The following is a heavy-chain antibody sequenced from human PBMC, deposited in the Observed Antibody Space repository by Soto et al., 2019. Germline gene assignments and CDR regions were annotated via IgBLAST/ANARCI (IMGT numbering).Heavy chain of an antibody. CDR2: ISAYNGDT. Sequence: QVQLVQSGAEVKKPGASVKVSCKVSGYSFTSYAITWVRQAPGQGREWLGWISAYNGDTNYAQSLQGRVTMTTDTSANIASMELRSLTSDDTAVYYCARGSVCPGSSCYSLEYAFDKWGQGTMVTVSS. D-gene: IGHD2-15*01. CDR1: GYSFTSYA. J-gene: IGHJ3*02. CDR3: ARGSVCPGSSCYSLEYAFDK. V-gene: IGHV1-18*01.